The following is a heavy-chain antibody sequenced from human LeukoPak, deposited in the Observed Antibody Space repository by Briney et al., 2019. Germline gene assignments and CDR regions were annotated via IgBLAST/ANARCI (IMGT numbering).Heavy chain of an antibody. V-gene: IGHV3-21*01. CDR3: ALDYVWGRDLDV. CDR2: ISSSSSYI. CDR1: GFTFSSYS. Sequence: PGGSLRLSCAASGFTFSSYSMNWVRQAPGKGLEWVSSISSSSSYIYYADSVKGRFTISRDNAKNSLYLQMNSLRAEDTAVYYCALDYVWGRDLDVWGQGTTVTVSS. D-gene: IGHD3-16*01. J-gene: IGHJ6*02.